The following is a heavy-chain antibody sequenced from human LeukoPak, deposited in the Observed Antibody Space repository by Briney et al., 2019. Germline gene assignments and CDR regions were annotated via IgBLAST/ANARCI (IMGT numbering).Heavy chain of an antibody. CDR1: GFTFSSYA. J-gene: IGHJ3*02. V-gene: IGHV3-23*01. CDR3: AKVSPRLRAFDI. CDR2: ISGSGGST. Sequence: GGSLRLSCAASGFTFSSYAMSWVRQAPGKGLRWVSVISGSGGSTYYADSVKGRFTISRDNSKNTLYLQMNSLRAEDTAVYYCAKVSPRLRAFDIWGQGTMVTVSS.